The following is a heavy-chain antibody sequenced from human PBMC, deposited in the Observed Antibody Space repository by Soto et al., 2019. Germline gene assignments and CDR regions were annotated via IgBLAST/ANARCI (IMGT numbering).Heavy chain of an antibody. CDR2: IWYDGSNK. J-gene: IGHJ2*01. Sequence: QVQLVESGGCVVQPGRSLRLSCAASGFTFSSYGMHWVRQAPGKGLEWVAVIWYDGSNKYYADSVKGRFTISRDNSKNTLYLQMNSLRAEDTAVYYCAKNSGSSHYWYFDLWGRGTLVTVSS. CDR1: GFTFSSYG. V-gene: IGHV3-33*06. D-gene: IGHD1-26*01. CDR3: AKNSGSSHYWYFDL.